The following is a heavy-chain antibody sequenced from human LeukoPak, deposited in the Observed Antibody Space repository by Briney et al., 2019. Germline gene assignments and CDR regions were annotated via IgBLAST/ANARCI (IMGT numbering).Heavy chain of an antibody. J-gene: IGHJ3*02. CDR1: GYTFTGYY. V-gene: IGHV1-2*02. Sequence: ASVKVSCKASGYTFTGYYMHWVRQAPGQGLEWMGWINPNSGGTNYAQKFQGRVTMTRDTSISTAYMELRRLRSDDTAVYYCARDVWSGYYGAFDIWGQGTMVTVSS. D-gene: IGHD3-3*01. CDR3: ARDVWSGYYGAFDI. CDR2: INPNSGGT.